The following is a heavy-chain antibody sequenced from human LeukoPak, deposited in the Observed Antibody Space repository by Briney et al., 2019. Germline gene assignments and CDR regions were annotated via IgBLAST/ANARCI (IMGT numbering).Heavy chain of an antibody. CDR2: ISSSSSYI. Sequence: PGGSLRLSCAASGFTFSSYSMNWVRQAPGKGLEWVSSISSSSSYIYYADSVKGRFTISRDNAKNSLYLQMNSLRAEDTAVYYCASTYGDYAWGHYFDYWGQGTLVTVSS. CDR3: ASTYGDYAWGHYFDY. V-gene: IGHV3-21*01. CDR1: GFTFSSYS. J-gene: IGHJ4*02. D-gene: IGHD4-17*01.